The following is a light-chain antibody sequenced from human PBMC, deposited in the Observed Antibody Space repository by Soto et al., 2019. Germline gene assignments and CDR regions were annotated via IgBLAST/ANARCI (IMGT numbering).Light chain of an antibody. CDR3: QHRAGWPPALT. CDR2: NAS. CDR1: ESVSNS. V-gene: IGKV3-11*01. Sequence: ETVLTQSPATLSLSPGEGATLSCRASESVSNSLAWYQHKPGQAPRLLIYNASNRATGIPARFSGSGSGTDFTLTISSLEPEDFAVYFCQHRAGWPPALTFGGGTKVDI. J-gene: IGKJ4*01.